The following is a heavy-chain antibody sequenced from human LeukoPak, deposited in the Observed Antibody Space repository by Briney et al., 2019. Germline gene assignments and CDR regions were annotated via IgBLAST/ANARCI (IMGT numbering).Heavy chain of an antibody. CDR1: GFPFSSYV. V-gene: IGHV3-48*02. D-gene: IGHD3-9*01. CDR3: ARDHDWGFDL. J-gene: IGHJ4*02. CDR2: INHNAEMI. Sequence: GGSLRLSCEASGFPFSSYVMSWVRQAPGKGLEWIAYINHNAEMIFYPDFVKGRFTISRDNAKNSLYLQMNALRDEDTAIYYCARDHDWGFDLWGQGTLVTVSS.